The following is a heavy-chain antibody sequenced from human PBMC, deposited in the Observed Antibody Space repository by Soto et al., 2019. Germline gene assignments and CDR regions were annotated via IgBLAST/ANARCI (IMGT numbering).Heavy chain of an antibody. CDR3: ARNSGSYTHYCWFDP. CDR2: IYYSGST. V-gene: IGHV4-39*01. D-gene: IGHD3-10*01. Sequence: SETLSLTCTVSGGSISSSSYYWGWIRQPPGKGLEWIGSIYYSGSTYYNPSLKSRVTISVDTSKNQFSLKLSSVTAADTAVYYCARNSGSYTHYCWFDPWGQGTLVTVSS. CDR1: GGSISSSSYY. J-gene: IGHJ5*02.